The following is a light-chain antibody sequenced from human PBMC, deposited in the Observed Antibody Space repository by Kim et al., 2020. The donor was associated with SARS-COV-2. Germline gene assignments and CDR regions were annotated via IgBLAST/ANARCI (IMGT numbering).Light chain of an antibody. CDR2: GAS. CDR3: QQSGNSPIT. J-gene: IGKJ5*01. V-gene: IGKV3-20*01. Sequence: SPGERATLSGRAGPSLSTRYLAWYQRKPGQAPRLLIHGASTRATGIPDRFSGSGSGTDFTLTISRLEPEDFAVYYCQQSGNSPITFGQGTRLEIK. CDR1: PSLSTRY.